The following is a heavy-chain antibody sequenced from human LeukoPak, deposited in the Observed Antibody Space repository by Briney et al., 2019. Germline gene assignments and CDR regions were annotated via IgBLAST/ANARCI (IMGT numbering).Heavy chain of an antibody. D-gene: IGHD5-12*01. CDR2: INHSGST. Sequence: SETLSLTCAVCGGSFSGYYWSWIRQPPGKGLEWIGEINHSGSTNYNPSLKSRVTISVDTSKNQFSLKLSSVTAADTAVYYCARGVYSGYENYWGQGTLVTVSS. CDR1: GGSFSGYY. CDR3: ARGVYSGYENY. V-gene: IGHV4-34*01. J-gene: IGHJ4*02.